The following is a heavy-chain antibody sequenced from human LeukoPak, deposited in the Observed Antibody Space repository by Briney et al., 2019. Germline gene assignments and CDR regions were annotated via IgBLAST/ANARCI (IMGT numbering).Heavy chain of an antibody. CDR2: ISYDGSNK. D-gene: IGHD1-26*01. J-gene: IGHJ4*02. Sequence: PGRSLRLSCAASGFTFSSYAMHWVRQAPGKGLEWVAVISYDGSNKYYADSVKGRFTISRDNSKNTLYLQMNSLRAKDTAVYYCARGLNRIGRLTPGYFDYWGQGTLVTVSS. CDR1: GFTFSSYA. CDR3: ARGLNRIGRLTPGYFDY. V-gene: IGHV3-30-3*01.